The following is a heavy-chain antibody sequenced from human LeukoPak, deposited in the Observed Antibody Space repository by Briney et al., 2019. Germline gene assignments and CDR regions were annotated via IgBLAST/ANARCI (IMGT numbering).Heavy chain of an antibody. CDR3: VRDPAAFGFAFES. J-gene: IGHJ4*02. V-gene: IGHV3-33*08. D-gene: IGHD2-15*01. Sequence: GGSLRLSCVASGFPFSSYWMTWVRQAPGKGLEWVAFIWFDGSNKHYADSVKGRFTISRDNSEDTLYLQMNSLRAEDTAVYYCVRDPAAFGFAFESWGQGALVTVSS. CDR2: IWFDGSNK. CDR1: GFPFSSYW.